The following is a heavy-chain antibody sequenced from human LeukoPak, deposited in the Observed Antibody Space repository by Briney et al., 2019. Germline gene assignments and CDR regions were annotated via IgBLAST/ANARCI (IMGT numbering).Heavy chain of an antibody. CDR3: ASAYCGGDCTPYWYFDL. D-gene: IGHD2-21*02. CDR1: GGSFSSGDYY. Sequence: KSSQTLSLTCTVSGGSFSSGDYYWSWIRQPPGKGLEWIGYIYYIGNTFYNPSLKSRVTISVDTSKNQFSLKLSSVTAADTAVYYCASAYCGGDCTPYWYFDLWGRGTLVTVSS. J-gene: IGHJ2*01. CDR2: IYYIGNT. V-gene: IGHV4-30-4*01.